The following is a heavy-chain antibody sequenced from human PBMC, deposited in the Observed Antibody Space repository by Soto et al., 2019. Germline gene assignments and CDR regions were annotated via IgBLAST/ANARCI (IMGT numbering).Heavy chain of an antibody. J-gene: IGHJ4*02. D-gene: IGHD3-22*01. V-gene: IGHV1-69*13. CDR2: IIPIFGTA. CDR1: GGTFSSYA. CDR3: ARPYYYDSSGFPPYFDY. Sequence: SVKVSCKASGGTFSSYAISWVRQAPGQGLEWMGGIIPIFGTANYAQKFQGRVTITADESTSTAYMELSSLRSEDTAVYYCARPYYYDSSGFPPYFDYWGQGTLVTVSS.